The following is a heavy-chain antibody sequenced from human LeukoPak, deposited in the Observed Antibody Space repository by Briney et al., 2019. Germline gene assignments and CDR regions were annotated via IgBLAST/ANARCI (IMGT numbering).Heavy chain of an antibody. D-gene: IGHD3-22*01. V-gene: IGHV3-53*01. Sequence: PGGSLRLSCAASGFTVSSNYMSWVRQAPGKGLEWVSVIYSGGSTYYADSVKGRFTISRDNSKNTLYLQMNSLRAEDTAVYYCAKDRRYYDSSGYYGDAFDIWGQGTMVTVSS. CDR3: AKDRRYYDSSGYYGDAFDI. CDR2: IYSGGST. J-gene: IGHJ3*02. CDR1: GFTVSSNY.